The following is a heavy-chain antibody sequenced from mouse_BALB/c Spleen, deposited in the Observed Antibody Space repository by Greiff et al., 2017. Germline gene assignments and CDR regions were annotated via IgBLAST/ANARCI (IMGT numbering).Heavy chain of an antibody. Sequence: EVQLVESGGGLVQPGGSLKLSCAASGFTFSSYTMSWVRQSPEKGLEWVAEIRLKSDNYATHYAESVKGKFTISRDDSKSRLYLQMNSLRAEDTGIYYCTGLFAYWGQGTLVTVSA. J-gene: IGHJ3*01. CDR2: IRLKSDNYAT. CDR3: TGLFAY. CDR1: GFTFSSYT. V-gene: IGHV6-3*01.